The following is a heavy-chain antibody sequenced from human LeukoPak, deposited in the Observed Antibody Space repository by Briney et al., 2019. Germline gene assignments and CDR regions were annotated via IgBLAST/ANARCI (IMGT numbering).Heavy chain of an antibody. J-gene: IGHJ3*02. D-gene: IGHD1-26*01. Sequence: SETLSLTCTVSGGSISSSSYYWSWIRQPPGKGLEWIGYIYTSGSTNYNPSLKSRVTISVDTSKNQFSLKLSSVTAADTAVYYCARLVGARSYDAFDIWGQGTMVTVSS. CDR3: ARLVGARSYDAFDI. V-gene: IGHV4-61*05. CDR1: GGSISSSSYY. CDR2: IYTSGST.